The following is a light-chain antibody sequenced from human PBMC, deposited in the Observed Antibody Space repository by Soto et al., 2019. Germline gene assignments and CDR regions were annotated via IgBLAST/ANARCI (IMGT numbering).Light chain of an antibody. CDR2: DVS. CDR3: SSYTSSNSYV. Sequence: QSALTQPASVSGSPGQSIAIFCTGSSSDVGGYKYVSWYQQHPGKAPKLMIYDVSNRPSGVSDRFSGSKYGNTASLTISGLQSEDEADYYGSSYTSSNSYVFGTGTKVTVL. V-gene: IGLV2-14*03. J-gene: IGLJ1*01. CDR1: SSDVGGYKY.